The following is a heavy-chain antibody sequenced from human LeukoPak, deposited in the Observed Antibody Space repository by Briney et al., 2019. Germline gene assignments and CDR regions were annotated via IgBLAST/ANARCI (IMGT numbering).Heavy chain of an antibody. CDR1: GFTFSSYA. Sequence: PGGSLRLSCAASGFTFSSYAMSWARQAPGKGLEWVSAISGSGGSTYYADSVKGRFTISRDNSKNTLYLQMNSLRAEDTAVYYCAKGGSGWYKYYYFDYWGQGTLVTVSS. D-gene: IGHD6-19*01. V-gene: IGHV3-23*01. CDR2: ISGSGGST. CDR3: AKGGSGWYKYYYFDY. J-gene: IGHJ4*02.